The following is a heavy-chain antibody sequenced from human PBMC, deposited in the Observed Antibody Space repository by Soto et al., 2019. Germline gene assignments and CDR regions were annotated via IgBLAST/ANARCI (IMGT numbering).Heavy chain of an antibody. V-gene: IGHV4-39*01. CDR2: IYYSGST. CDR1: GGSISSSSYY. D-gene: IGHD6-19*01. Sequence: SETLSLTCTVSGGSISSSSYYWGWIRQPPGKGLEWIGSIYYSGSTYYNPSLKSRVTISVDTSKNQFSLKLSSVTAADTAVYYCARHGPKSRYSSGWYYFDYWGQGTLVTVSS. J-gene: IGHJ4*02. CDR3: ARHGPKSRYSSGWYYFDY.